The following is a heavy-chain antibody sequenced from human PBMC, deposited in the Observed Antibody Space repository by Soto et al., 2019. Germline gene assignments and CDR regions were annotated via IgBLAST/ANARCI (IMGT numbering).Heavy chain of an antibody. CDR1: GFTFSSYG. J-gene: IGHJ4*02. Sequence: QVQLVESGGGVVQPGRSLRLSCAASGFTFSSYGMHWVRQAPGKGLEWVAVISYDGSNKYYADSVKGRFTISRDNSKNTLYLQMNSLRAEDTAVYYCAKASTMIVVVPLDYWGQGTLVTVSS. CDR2: ISYDGSNK. CDR3: AKASTMIVVVPLDY. D-gene: IGHD3-22*01. V-gene: IGHV3-30*18.